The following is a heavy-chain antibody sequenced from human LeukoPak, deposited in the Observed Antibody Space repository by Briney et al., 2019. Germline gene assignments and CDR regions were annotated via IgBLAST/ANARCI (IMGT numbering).Heavy chain of an antibody. D-gene: IGHD1-26*01. Sequence: GGSLRLSCAASGFTFSSYSMNWVRQAPGKGLEWASYISSSGSTIYYADSVKGRFTISRDNAKNSLYLQMNSLRAEDTAVYYCARDRVDLGYSGTIGGWFDPWGQGTLVTVSS. CDR3: ARDRVDLGYSGTIGGWFDP. J-gene: IGHJ5*02. CDR2: ISSSGSTI. V-gene: IGHV3-48*04. CDR1: GFTFSSYS.